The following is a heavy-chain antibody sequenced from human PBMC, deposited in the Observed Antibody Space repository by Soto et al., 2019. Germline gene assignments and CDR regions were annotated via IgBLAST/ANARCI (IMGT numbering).Heavy chain of an antibody. CDR3: AKTRNLRFLEWQLDY. V-gene: IGHV3-30*18. CDR1: GFTFSSYG. D-gene: IGHD3-3*01. Sequence: QVQLVESGGGVVQPGRSLRLSCAASGFTFSSYGMHWVRQAPGKGLEWVAVISYDGSNKYYADSVKGRFTISRDNSKNTLYMQMNSLRAEDTAVYYCAKTRNLRFLEWQLDYWGQGTLVTVSS. CDR2: ISYDGSNK. J-gene: IGHJ4*02.